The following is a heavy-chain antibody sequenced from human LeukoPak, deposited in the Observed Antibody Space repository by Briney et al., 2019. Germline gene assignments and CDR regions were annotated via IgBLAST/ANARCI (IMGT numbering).Heavy chain of an antibody. J-gene: IGHJ6*02. CDR2: ISGDGSMT. V-gene: IGHV3-74*01. CDR3: ASLLTPYHGSGGGGMDV. Sequence: GGSLRLSCAASGFTFSTHWMYWVRQAPGKELVWVSRISGDGSMTSYADSVKGRFTISRDNAEDTLFLQMTSLRVEDTALYFSASLLTPYHGSGGGGMDVWGQGTTVTVSS. CDR1: GFTFSTHW. D-gene: IGHD3-10*01.